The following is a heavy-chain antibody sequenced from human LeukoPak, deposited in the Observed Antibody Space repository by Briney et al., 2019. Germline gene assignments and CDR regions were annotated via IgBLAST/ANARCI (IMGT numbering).Heavy chain of an antibody. V-gene: IGHV3-30*02. Sequence: GGSLRLSCTASGFAFGSSAMHWVRQAPGKGLEWVTFIQYNGNTKYNTASVKGRFTISRDNSRNMVYLEMSSLRPEDTAVYYCAAESTESAMVPLGSGAFDYWGQGTLVTVSS. CDR2: IQYNGNTK. J-gene: IGHJ4*02. CDR3: AAESTESAMVPLGSGAFDY. CDR1: GFAFGSSA. D-gene: IGHD7-27*01.